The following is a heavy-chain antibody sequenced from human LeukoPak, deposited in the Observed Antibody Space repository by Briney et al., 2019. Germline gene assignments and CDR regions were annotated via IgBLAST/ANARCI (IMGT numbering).Heavy chain of an antibody. J-gene: IGHJ3*02. D-gene: IGHD3-3*01. CDR3: ARGRLALFDFWSGYYDDAFDI. CDR1: GFTFTSSA. CDR2: IVVGSGNT. V-gene: IGHV1-58*02. Sequence: GTSVKVSCKASGFTFTSSAMQWVRQARGQRLEWIGWIVVGSGNTNYAQKFQERVTITRDTSASTAYMELSSLRSEDMAVYYCARGRLALFDFWSGYYDDAFDIWGQGTMITVSS.